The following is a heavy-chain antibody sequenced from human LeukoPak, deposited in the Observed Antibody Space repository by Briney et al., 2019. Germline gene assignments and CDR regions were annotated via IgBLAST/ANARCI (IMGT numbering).Heavy chain of an antibody. J-gene: IGHJ4*02. D-gene: IGHD3-9*01. V-gene: IGHV3-23*01. CDR2: ITGSGGNT. CDR1: GFTFSNYA. CDR3: VIWGDYDVLTGYYVSDY. Sequence: PGASLRLSCAASGFTFSNYAMSWVRQAPGKGLEWVSAITGSGGNTYYADSVKGRFTISRDNSKNTVFLQMNSLRHEHTAIYYCVIWGDYDVLTGYYVSDYWGQGTLVTVSS.